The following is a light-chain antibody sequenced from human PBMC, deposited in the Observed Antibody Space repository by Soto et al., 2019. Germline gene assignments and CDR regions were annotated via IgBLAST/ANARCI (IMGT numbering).Light chain of an antibody. V-gene: IGKV2-28*01. CDR2: LGS. CDR1: QSLLHSNGYNY. CDR3: MQALQIGYP. Sequence: DIVMTQSPLSLPVTPGEPASISCRSSQSLLHSNGYNYLDWYLQKPGQSPQLLIYLGSNRASGVPDRFSGSGSGTDFTLKISRVEAEDVGVYYCMQALQIGYPFGQGTKLEIK. J-gene: IGKJ2*01.